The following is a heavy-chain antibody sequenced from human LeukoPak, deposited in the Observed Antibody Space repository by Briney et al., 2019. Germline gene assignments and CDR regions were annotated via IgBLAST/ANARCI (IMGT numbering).Heavy chain of an antibody. J-gene: IGHJ4*02. D-gene: IGHD6-13*01. V-gene: IGHV4-30-4*01. CDR1: GGSISSGDYY. Sequence: SETLSLTCTVSGGSISSGDYYWSWIRQPPGKGLEWIGYIYYSGSTYYNPSLKSRVTISVDTSKNQFSLKLSSVTAADTAVYYCARDAIAAAGHAFDYWGQGTLVTVSS. CDR2: IYYSGST. CDR3: ARDAIAAAGHAFDY.